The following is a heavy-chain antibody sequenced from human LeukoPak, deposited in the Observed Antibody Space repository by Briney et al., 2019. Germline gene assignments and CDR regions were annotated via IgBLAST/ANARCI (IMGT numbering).Heavy chain of an antibody. CDR3: ASIYGSGG. D-gene: IGHD3-10*01. CDR1: GGSFSGYY. CDR2: INHSGST. Sequence: PSETLSLTCAVYGGSFSGYYWSWIRQPPGKGLEWIGEINHSGSTNYNPSLKSRVTISVDTSKNQFSLKLSSVTAAETAVYYCASIYGSGGWGQGTLVTVSS. V-gene: IGHV4-34*01. J-gene: IGHJ4*02.